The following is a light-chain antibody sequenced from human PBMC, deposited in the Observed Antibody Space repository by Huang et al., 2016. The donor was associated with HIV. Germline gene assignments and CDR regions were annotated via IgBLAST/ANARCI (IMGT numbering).Light chain of an antibody. J-gene: IGKJ1*01. CDR1: QSISSSY. CDR3: QHYGNSPWT. V-gene: IGKV3-20*01. Sequence: EIVLTQSPGTLSLSPGARATLSCRASQSISSSYLAWYQQKPGQAPRLLIYATSNRATGIPDRFSGSGSETDFTLTISRLEPEDFAVFYCQHYGNSPWTFGQGTKVEF. CDR2: ATS.